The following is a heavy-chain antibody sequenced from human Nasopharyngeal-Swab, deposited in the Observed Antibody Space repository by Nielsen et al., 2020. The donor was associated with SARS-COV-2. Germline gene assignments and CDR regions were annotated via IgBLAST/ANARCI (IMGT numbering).Heavy chain of an antibody. CDR3: ARDGLDYDFWSAYFMDV. J-gene: IGHJ6*02. Sequence: GESLKISCAASGFSFSTAWMRWVRQAPGQGLEWGGRIKSKTDGSTRDYGVPVKGRFTIRRDDSKNTLFLEMNSLRAEDTAVYYCARDGLDYDFWSAYFMDVWSQGTTVTVSS. V-gene: IGHV3-15*01. CDR2: IKSKTDGSTR. CDR1: GFSFSTAW. D-gene: IGHD3-3*01.